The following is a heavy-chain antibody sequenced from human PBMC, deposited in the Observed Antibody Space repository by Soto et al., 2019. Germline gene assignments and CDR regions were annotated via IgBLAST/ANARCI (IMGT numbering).Heavy chain of an antibody. Sequence: PGGSLRLSCAASGFTFSSFSMNWVRQAPGKGLEWVSSISSSSSYIYYADSVKGRFTISRDNAKNSLYLQMNSLRAEDTAVYYCARDLIIPNYDIPQGFDPWGQGTLVTSPQ. D-gene: IGHD3-9*01. CDR1: GFTFSSFS. V-gene: IGHV3-21*01. CDR2: ISSSSSYI. CDR3: ARDLIIPNYDIPQGFDP. J-gene: IGHJ5*02.